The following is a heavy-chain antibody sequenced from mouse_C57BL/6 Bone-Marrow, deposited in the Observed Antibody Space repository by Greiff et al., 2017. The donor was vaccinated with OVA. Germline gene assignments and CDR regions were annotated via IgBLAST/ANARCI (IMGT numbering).Heavy chain of an antibody. CDR1: RYTFTSYW. Sequence: QVQLQQPGAELVRPGSSVKLSCKASRYTFTSYWMHWVKQRPIQGLEWIGNIDPSDSETHYNQKFKDKATLTVDKSSSTAYMQLSSLTSEDSAVYYCAREGWLLSWYFDVWGTGTTVTVSS. V-gene: IGHV1-52*01. CDR3: AREGWLLSWYFDV. J-gene: IGHJ1*03. CDR2: IDPSDSET. D-gene: IGHD2-3*01.